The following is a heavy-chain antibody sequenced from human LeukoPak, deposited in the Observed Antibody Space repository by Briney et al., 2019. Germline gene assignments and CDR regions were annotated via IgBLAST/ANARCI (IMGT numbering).Heavy chain of an antibody. Sequence: SETLSLTCTVSGGSISSYYWSWIRQPAGKGLEWIGRIYTSGSTNYNPSLKSRVTMSVDTSKNQLSPKLSSVTAADTAVYYCARVPHYYGSGSYSYQDAFDIWGQGTMVTVSS. CDR1: GGSISSYY. CDR3: ARVPHYYGSGSYSYQDAFDI. V-gene: IGHV4-4*07. J-gene: IGHJ3*02. CDR2: IYTSGST. D-gene: IGHD3-10*01.